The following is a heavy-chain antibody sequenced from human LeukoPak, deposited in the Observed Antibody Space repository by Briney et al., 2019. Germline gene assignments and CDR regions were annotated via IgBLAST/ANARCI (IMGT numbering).Heavy chain of an antibody. V-gene: IGHV4-4*08. J-gene: IGHJ3*02. CDR1: GGSISSYY. CDR3: ARGQYYDILTGYYNDAFDI. Sequence: SETLSLTCTVSGGSISSYYWSWIRQPPGKGLEWIGRIYTSGSTNYNPSLKSRVTISVDTSKNQFSLKLSSVTAADTAVYYCARGQYYDILTGYYNDAFDIWGQGTMVTVSS. CDR2: IYTSGST. D-gene: IGHD3-9*01.